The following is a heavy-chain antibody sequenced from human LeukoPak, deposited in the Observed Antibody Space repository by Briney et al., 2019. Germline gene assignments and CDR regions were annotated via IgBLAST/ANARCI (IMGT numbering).Heavy chain of an antibody. D-gene: IGHD2-15*01. Sequence: GSLRLSCAASGFTFSSYWMSWVRQAPGKGLEWVANIKQDGSEKYYVDSVKGRFTISRDNAKNSLYLQMNSLRAEDTAVYYCARGLDIVVVVAATTAIDYWGQGTLVTVSS. CDR1: GFTFSSYW. CDR2: IKQDGSEK. V-gene: IGHV3-7*03. J-gene: IGHJ4*02. CDR3: ARGLDIVVVVAATTAIDY.